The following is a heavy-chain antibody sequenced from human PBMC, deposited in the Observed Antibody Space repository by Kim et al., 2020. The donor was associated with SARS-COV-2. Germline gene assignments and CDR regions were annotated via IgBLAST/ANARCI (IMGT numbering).Heavy chain of an antibody. D-gene: IGHD1-20*01. CDR3: ARGKITATLRNWFDP. J-gene: IGHJ5*02. Sequence: ASVKVSCKASGYTFTSYDINWVRQATGQGLEWMGWMNPNSGNTGYAHKFQGRVTMTRNTSISTAYMELSSLRSEDTAVYYCARGKITATLRNWFDPWGQGTLVTVSS. V-gene: IGHV1-8*01. CDR1: GYTFTSYD. CDR2: MNPNSGNT.